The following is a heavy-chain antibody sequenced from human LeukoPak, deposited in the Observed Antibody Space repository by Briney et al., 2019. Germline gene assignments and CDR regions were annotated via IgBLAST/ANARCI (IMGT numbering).Heavy chain of an antibody. Sequence: GGSLRLSCAASGFTFSDHYMDWVRQAPGKGLEWVGRTRNKANSYTTEYAASVKGRFTISRDDSKNSLYLQMNSLKTEDTAVYYCASPNKVWLGRVEAFDIWGQGTMVTVSS. CDR2: TRNKANSYTT. CDR3: ASPNKVWLGRVEAFDI. J-gene: IGHJ3*02. V-gene: IGHV3-72*01. D-gene: IGHD6-19*01. CDR1: GFTFSDHY.